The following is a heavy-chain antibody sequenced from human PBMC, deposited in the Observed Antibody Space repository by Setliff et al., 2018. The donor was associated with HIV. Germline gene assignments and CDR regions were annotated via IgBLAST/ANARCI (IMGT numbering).Heavy chain of an antibody. J-gene: IGHJ5*02. V-gene: IGHV7-4-1*02. CDR3: ARALYGDYGGDINWFDP. D-gene: IGHD4-17*01. CDR2: INTHTGSP. CDR1: GYTFINYA. Sequence: GASVKVSCKASGYTFINYAMNWVRQAPGQGLEWTGWINTHTGSPTYAQAFTGRFVFSVDTSVSTAYLQISSLKAEDTAVYYCARALYGDYGGDINWFDPWGQGTLVTVSS.